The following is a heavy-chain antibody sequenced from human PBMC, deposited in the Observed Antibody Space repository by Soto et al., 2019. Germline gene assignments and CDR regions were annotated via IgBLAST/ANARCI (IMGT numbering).Heavy chain of an antibody. J-gene: IGHJ4*02. D-gene: IGHD3-10*01. Sequence: GSLRLSCAASGFTVSSNYMSWVRQAPGKGLEWVSVIYSGGSTYYADSVKGRFTISRDNSKNTLYLQMNSLRAEDTAVYYCARWFGESYYFDYWGQGTLVTVSS. CDR2: IYSGGST. V-gene: IGHV3-53*01. CDR1: GFTVSSNY. CDR3: ARWFGESYYFDY.